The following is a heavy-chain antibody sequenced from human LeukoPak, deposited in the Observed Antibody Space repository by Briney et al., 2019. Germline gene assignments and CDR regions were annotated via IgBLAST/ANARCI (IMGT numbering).Heavy chain of an antibody. D-gene: IGHD4-17*01. CDR1: GFTFDDYA. CDR2: INWVGDTS. V-gene: IGHV3-43D*03. J-gene: IGHJ4*01. Sequence: GGSLRLSCAASGFTFDDYAMHWVRQVPGKGLQWISSINWVGDTSSYTDSVKGRFTVSRDNTKGSLHLQMHSLRSEDTALYYCAKDRQKGDYGGGNFFDSWGHGTLVTVSS. CDR3: AKDRQKGDYGGGNFFDS.